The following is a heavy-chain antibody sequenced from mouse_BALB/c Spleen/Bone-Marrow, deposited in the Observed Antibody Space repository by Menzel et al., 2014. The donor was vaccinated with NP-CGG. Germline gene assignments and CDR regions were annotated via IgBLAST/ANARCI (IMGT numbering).Heavy chain of an antibody. Sequence: VQRVESGPELVKPGASVRISCKASGYTFTTYYIHWVKQRPGQGLEWIGWIYPGNVNTNYSEKFKGKATLTADKSSSTAYVQLSSLTSEDSAVYFCARGGYDGAWFAYWGQGTLVTVSA. CDR1: GYTFTTYY. J-gene: IGHJ3*01. D-gene: IGHD2-14*01. CDR2: IYPGNVNT. CDR3: ARGGYDGAWFAY. V-gene: IGHV1S56*01.